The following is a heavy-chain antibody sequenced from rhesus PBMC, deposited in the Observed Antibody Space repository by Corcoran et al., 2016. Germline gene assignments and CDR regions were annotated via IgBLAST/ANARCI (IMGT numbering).Heavy chain of an antibody. Sequence: QVQLQESGPGLLKPSETLSITCAVSGGSISGGYGGGWVRQPPGRGLEWIGSIYSSGWTTSYNPSLKSRVTISTDTSKNQFSLKLSSVTAADTAVYYCAGDVIWAGYHFDYWGQGVLVTVSS. D-gene: IGHD3-3*01. CDR2: IYSSGWTT. CDR1: GGSISGGYG. J-gene: IGHJ4*01. V-gene: IGHV4S7*01. CDR3: AGDVIWAGYHFDY.